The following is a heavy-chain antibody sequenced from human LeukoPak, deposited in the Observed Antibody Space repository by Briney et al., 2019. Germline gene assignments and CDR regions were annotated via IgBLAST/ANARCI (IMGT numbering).Heavy chain of an antibody. Sequence: QAGGSLRLSCAASGFTVSSNYMSWVRQAPGKGLEWVSVIYSGGSTYYADSVKGRFTISRDNSKNTLYLQMNSLRAEDTAVYYCARVVPGTTPGTGFDPWGQGTLVTVSS. CDR2: IYSGGST. D-gene: IGHD1-1*01. V-gene: IGHV3-66*01. CDR3: ARVVPGTTPGTGFDP. J-gene: IGHJ5*02. CDR1: GFTVSSNY.